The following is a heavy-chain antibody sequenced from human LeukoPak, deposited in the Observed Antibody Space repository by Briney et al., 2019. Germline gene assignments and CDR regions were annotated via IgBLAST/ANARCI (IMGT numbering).Heavy chain of an antibody. V-gene: IGHV5-51*01. J-gene: IGHJ5*02. CDR3: AKRVVPAASDRLGSGFGVDNWFDP. D-gene: IGHD2-2*01. Sequence: GESLKISCKGSGYSFTSYWIGWVRQMPGKGLEWMGIIYPGDSDTRYSPSFQGQVTISADKSISTAYLQWSSLKASDTATYYCAKRVVPAASDRLGSGFGVDNWFDPWGQGTLVTVSS. CDR1: GYSFTSYW. CDR2: IYPGDSDT.